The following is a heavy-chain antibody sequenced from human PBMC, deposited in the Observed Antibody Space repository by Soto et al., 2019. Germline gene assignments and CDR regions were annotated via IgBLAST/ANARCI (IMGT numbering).Heavy chain of an antibody. V-gene: IGHV3-15*01. CDR1: GFALTNAW. Sequence: DVQVVESGGGLVEPGGSLRLSCAASGFALTNAWMSWVRQAPGKGLEWVGRIKDEADGGTTDYAALLEDRFTISRDDSKNTMYLQMSRLRTDDTAVYYCTTGNWLPEDHWGPGTLVTVSS. J-gene: IGHJ4*02. CDR3: TTGNWLPEDH. CDR2: IKDEADGGTT. D-gene: IGHD1-1*01.